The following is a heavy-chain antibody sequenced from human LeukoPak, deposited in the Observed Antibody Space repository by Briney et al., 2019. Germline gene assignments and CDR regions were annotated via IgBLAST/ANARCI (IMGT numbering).Heavy chain of an antibody. V-gene: IGHV3-11*06. CDR1: GFTLSDYY. CDR3: ARVGSIAAAGTYDY. CDR2: ISDSGSPT. J-gene: IGHJ4*02. D-gene: IGHD6-13*01. Sequence: GGSLRPSCAASGFTLSDYYMTWIRQAPGKGLEWISYISDSGSPTIYADSVKGRFTISRDNAKNSLYLQMDSLRAEDTAVYYCARVGSIAAAGTYDYWGQGTLVTVSS.